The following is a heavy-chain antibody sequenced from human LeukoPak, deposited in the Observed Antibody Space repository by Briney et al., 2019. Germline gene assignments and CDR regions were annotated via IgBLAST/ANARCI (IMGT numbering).Heavy chain of an antibody. Sequence: ASVKVSCKASGYTFTSYGISWVRQAPGQGLKWIGWISAYNGNTNYAQKLQGRVTMTTDTSTSTAYMELRSLRSDATAGASFARVLITMVRGVTENYNWFDPWGQGTLLTVPS. CDR3: ARVLITMVRGVTENYNWFDP. CDR1: GYTFTSYG. V-gene: IGHV1-18*01. D-gene: IGHD3-10*01. CDR2: ISAYNGNT. J-gene: IGHJ5*02.